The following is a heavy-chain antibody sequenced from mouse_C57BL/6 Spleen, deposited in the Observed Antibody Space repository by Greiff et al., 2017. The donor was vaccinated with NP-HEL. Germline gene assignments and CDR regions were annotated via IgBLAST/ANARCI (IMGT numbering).Heavy chain of an antibody. J-gene: IGHJ4*01. D-gene: IGHD2-3*01. V-gene: IGHV2-9-1*01. Sequence: VQLQESGPGLVAPSQSLSITCTVSGFSLTSYAISWVRQPPGKGLEWLGVIWTGGGTNYNSALKSRLSISKDNSKSQVFLKMNSLQTDDTARYYCARESDGYSGDEAMDYWGQGTSVTVSS. CDR1: GFSLTSYA. CDR3: ARESDGYSGDEAMDY. CDR2: IWTGGGT.